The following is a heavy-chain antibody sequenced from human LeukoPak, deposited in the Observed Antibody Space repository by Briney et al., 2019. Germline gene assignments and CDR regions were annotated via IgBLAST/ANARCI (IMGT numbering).Heavy chain of an antibody. V-gene: IGHV4-59*08. CDR2: IYYSGST. J-gene: IGHJ5*02. D-gene: IGHD6-6*01. CDR3: ARRPAARGHWFDP. Sequence: PSETLSLTCTVSGGSISSYYWRWIRQPPGKGLEWIGYIYYSGSTNYNPSLKSRVTISVDTSKNQFSLKLSSVTAADTAVYYCARRPAARGHWFDPWGQGTLVTVSS. CDR1: GGSISSYY.